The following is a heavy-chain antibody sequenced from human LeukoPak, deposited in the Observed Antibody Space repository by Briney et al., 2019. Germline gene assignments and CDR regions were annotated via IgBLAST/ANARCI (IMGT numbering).Heavy chain of an antibody. V-gene: IGHV2-70*04. Sequence: KESGPALVKPTQTLTLTCTFSGFSLSTSGMRVSWIRQPPGKALEWLARIDWDDDKFYSTSLKTRLTISKDTSKNQVVLTMTNMDPVDTATYYCARSYCSGGSCYWPYYFDYWGRGTLVTVSS. CDR1: GFSLSTSGMR. J-gene: IGHJ4*02. CDR2: IDWDDDK. CDR3: ARSYCSGGSCYWPYYFDY. D-gene: IGHD2-15*01.